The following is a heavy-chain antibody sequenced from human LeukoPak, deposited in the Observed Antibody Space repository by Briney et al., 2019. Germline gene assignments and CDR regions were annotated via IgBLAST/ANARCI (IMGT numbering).Heavy chain of an antibody. Sequence: GESLKISCVTSGYYFPSYYIAWVRPLPGKGPEWMGVIFPGDSDTRYNPAFKGQVTMSVDTSVDTAYLQWSSLKASDAAMYFCAKCRDYYDSSGFYTYDVWGHGTRVIV. CDR1: GYYFPSYY. V-gene: IGHV5-51*01. CDR3: AKCRDYYDSSGFYTYDV. J-gene: IGHJ3*01. D-gene: IGHD3-22*01. CDR2: IFPGDSDT.